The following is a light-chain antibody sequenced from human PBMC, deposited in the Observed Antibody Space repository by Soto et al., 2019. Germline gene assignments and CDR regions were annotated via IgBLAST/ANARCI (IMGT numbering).Light chain of an antibody. CDR1: QSVSSN. Sequence: EIVMTQSPATLSMPPRERATLSCRASQSVSSNLARYQQKPGQAPRLLSYGASTWATGIPARFSGSGAGTESTLTISGRQSEDGADYYGQQYNNGPPVITFGGGTKVEIK. CDR3: QQYNNGPPVIT. CDR2: GAS. V-gene: IGKV3-15*01. J-gene: IGKJ4*01.